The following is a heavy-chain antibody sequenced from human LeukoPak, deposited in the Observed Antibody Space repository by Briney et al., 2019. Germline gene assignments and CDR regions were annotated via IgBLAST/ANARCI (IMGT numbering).Heavy chain of an antibody. V-gene: IGHV4-59*01. D-gene: IGHD6-6*01. J-gene: IGHJ3*02. Sequence: SETLSLTCTVSGGSISSYYWSWIRQPPGKGLEWIGYIYYSGSTNYNPSLKSRVTISVDTSKNQFSLKLSSVTAADTAVYYCARDAAEYWAFDIWGQGTMVTVSS. CDR3: ARDAAEYWAFDI. CDR1: GGSISSYY. CDR2: IYYSGST.